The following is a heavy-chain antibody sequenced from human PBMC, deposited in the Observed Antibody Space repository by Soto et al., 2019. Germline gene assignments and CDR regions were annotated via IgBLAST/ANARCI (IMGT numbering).Heavy chain of an antibody. J-gene: IGHJ4*02. CDR3: ARVETCSSTSCYSVFDY. D-gene: IGHD2-2*01. V-gene: IGHV3-74*03. Sequence: EVQLVESGGGLVQPGGSLRLSCAASGFTFSSYWMHWVRQAPGKGLVWVSRINSDGSSTTYADSVKGRFTISRDNAKNPRYLQRNSLRAEDTAVYYCARVETCSSTSCYSVFDYWGQGTLVTVSS. CDR1: GFTFSSYW. CDR2: INSDGSST.